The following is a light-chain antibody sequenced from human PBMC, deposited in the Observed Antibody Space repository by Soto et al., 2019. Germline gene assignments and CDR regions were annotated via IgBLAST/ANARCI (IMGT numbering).Light chain of an antibody. V-gene: IGLV2-14*01. CDR1: SSDVGGYNY. J-gene: IGLJ2*01. CDR2: DVS. Sequence: QSALTQPASVSGSPGQSITISCTGTSSDVGGYNYVSWYQQHPGKAPQLMIYDVSYRPSGVSNRFSDYKSGNTASLTISGLQTEDEADYYCTSYTSSNTLEVFGGGTKLTVL. CDR3: TSYTSSNTLEV.